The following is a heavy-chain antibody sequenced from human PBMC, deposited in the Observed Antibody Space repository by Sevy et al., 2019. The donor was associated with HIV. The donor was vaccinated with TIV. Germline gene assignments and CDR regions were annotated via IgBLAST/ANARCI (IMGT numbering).Heavy chain of an antibody. V-gene: IGHV1-24*01. Sequence: ASVKVSCKVSGYTLTELSMQWVRQAPGKGLEWMGGFDPEDGETIYAQKFQGRVTMTEDTSTDTAYMELSSLRSEDTAVYYCATAPGRVTNFDAFDIWGQGTMVTVSS. CDR1: GYTLTELS. D-gene: IGHD1-1*01. CDR2: FDPEDGET. J-gene: IGHJ3*02. CDR3: ATAPGRVTNFDAFDI.